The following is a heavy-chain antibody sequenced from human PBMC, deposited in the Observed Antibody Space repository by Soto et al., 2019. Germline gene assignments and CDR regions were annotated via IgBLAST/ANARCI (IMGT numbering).Heavy chain of an antibody. D-gene: IGHD2-2*01. CDR3: ARDKDRLPLGGNYYYILDV. Sequence: QVQLEQSGAEVKKPGSSVKVSCKTSGGTFSNSAISWVRQAPGQGLEWMGGIMPIFRTPDYAQKFQDRVTITADESTSTVYRELRGLRSDDTAVYYCARDKDRLPLGGNYYYILDVWGQGTTVTVSS. J-gene: IGHJ6*02. CDR1: GGTFSNSA. CDR2: IMPIFRTP. V-gene: IGHV1-69*12.